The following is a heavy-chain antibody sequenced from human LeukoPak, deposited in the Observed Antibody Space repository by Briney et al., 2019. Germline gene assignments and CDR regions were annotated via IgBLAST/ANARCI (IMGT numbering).Heavy chain of an antibody. CDR2: ISWNSGSI. D-gene: IGHD3-22*01. Sequence: GGSLRLSCAASGFTFDDYAMHWVRQAPGKGLEWVSGISWNSGSIGYADSVKGRFTISRDNAKNSLYLQMNSLRAEDTALYYCAKDSSGYYYSDGWFDPWGQGTLVTVSS. J-gene: IGHJ5*02. V-gene: IGHV3-9*01. CDR1: GFTFDDYA. CDR3: AKDSSGYYYSDGWFDP.